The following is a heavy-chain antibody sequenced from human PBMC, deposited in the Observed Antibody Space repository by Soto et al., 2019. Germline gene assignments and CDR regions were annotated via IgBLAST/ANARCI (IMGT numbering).Heavy chain of an antibody. J-gene: IGHJ3*02. V-gene: IGHV1-69*13. CDR1: GGTFSSYA. Sequence: SVKVSCKASGGTFSSYAISWVRQAPGQGLEWMGGIIPIFGTANYAQKFQGRVTITADESTSTAYMELSSLRSEDTAVYYCASGDFLYVPATAIRDHDAFYIWGQGAMVTVSS. CDR2: IIPIFGTA. D-gene: IGHD2-2*02. CDR3: ASGDFLYVPATAIRDHDAFYI.